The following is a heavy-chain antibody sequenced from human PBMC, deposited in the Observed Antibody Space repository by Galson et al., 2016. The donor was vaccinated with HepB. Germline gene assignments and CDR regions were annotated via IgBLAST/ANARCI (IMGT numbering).Heavy chain of an antibody. Sequence: SLRLSCAASGFTLTRHPMHWVRLAPGKGLEFVAVISYDGLSKYSAASGKGRFTISRDTSKNTLYLQMNSLRGDDTAVYYCARERLPGADGSGSYLFDFWGQGTLVTVSS. CDR3: ARERLPGADGSGSYLFDF. D-gene: IGHD3-10*01. V-gene: IGHV3-30*04. CDR2: ISYDGLSK. J-gene: IGHJ4*02. CDR1: GFTLTRHP.